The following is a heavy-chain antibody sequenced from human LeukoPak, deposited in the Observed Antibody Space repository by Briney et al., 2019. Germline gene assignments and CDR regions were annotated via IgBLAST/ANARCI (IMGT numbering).Heavy chain of an antibody. D-gene: IGHD3-3*01. Sequence: GGSLRLSCAASEFTFSYYGLSWVRQAPGKGLEWVSGFGHNGDITYSDSVKGRFTISRDNSKNTLFLQLSSLRADDTAVYFCAKQAGWGAYFSFLPFDFWGRGTLVTVSS. CDR3: AKQAGWGAYFSFLPFDF. CDR2: FGHNGDIT. V-gene: IGHV3-23*01. CDR1: EFTFSYYG. J-gene: IGHJ4*02.